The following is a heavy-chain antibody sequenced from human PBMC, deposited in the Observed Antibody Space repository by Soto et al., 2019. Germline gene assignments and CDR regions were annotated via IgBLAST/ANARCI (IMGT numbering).Heavy chain of an antibody. CDR3: ARQGFGPLHGLVDV. D-gene: IGHD3-10*01. J-gene: IGHJ6*02. Sequence: QVQLQESGPGLVKPSETLSLSCTVSGGSISSYYWSWFRQSPGKRMEWIGYVHHSWGSSYNPSLQRRVAISLDTSKSQFSLKVTSVTATDTAVYSCARQGFGPLHGLVDVWGQGTTVTVSS. CDR1: GGSISSYY. V-gene: IGHV4-59*08. CDR2: VHHSWGS.